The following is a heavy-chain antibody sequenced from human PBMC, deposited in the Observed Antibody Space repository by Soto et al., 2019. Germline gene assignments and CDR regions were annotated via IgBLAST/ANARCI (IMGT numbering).Heavy chain of an antibody. CDR2: ISSNGGST. V-gene: IGHV3-64*01. CDR1: GFTFSSYA. J-gene: IGHJ4*02. Sequence: EVQLVESGGGLVQPGGSLRLSCAASGFTFSSYAMHWVRQAPGKGLEYVSVISSNGGSTDYANSVKGRFTISRDNSKNTLYLQMGSLRADDMAVYYCARGYGYYFDYWGQGTLVTVSS. CDR3: ARGYGYYFDY. D-gene: IGHD5-18*01.